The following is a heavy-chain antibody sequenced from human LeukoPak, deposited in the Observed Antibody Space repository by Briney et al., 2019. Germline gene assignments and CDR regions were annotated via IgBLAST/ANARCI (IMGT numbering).Heavy chain of an antibody. CDR1: GGSMSSHY. Sequence: PSETLSLTCTVSGGSMSSHYWSWIRQPPGKGLEWIGYISYIGSTNYSPSLKSRVTISIDTSKNQFSLKLSSVTAADTAVYYCARDPTTVTKGLDIWGQGTMVTVSS. D-gene: IGHD4-17*01. CDR3: ARDPTTVTKGLDI. J-gene: IGHJ3*02. CDR2: ISYIGST. V-gene: IGHV4-59*11.